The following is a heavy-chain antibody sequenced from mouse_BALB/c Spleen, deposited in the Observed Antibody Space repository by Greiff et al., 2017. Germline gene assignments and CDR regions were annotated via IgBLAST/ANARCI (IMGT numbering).Heavy chain of an antibody. V-gene: IGHV5-6-3*01. CDR2: INSNGGST. D-gene: IGHD2-14*01. J-gene: IGHJ4*01. CDR1: GFTFSSYG. Sequence: EVQLVESGGGLVQPGGSLKLSCAASGFTFSSYGMSWVRQTPDKRLELVATINSNGGSTYYPDSVNGRFTISRNNAKNTLYLLMSKLKSEDTAMYYCAREGKYRYEDYAMDYWGQGTSVTVSS. CDR3: AREGKYRYEDYAMDY.